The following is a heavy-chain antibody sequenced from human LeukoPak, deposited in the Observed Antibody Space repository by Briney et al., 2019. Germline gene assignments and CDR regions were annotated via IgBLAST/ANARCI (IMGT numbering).Heavy chain of an antibody. CDR2: IYYSGST. J-gene: IGHJ4*02. CDR1: GFTFSSYW. CDR3: ARHVRYCSTTSCYIPFDY. Sequence: GSLRLSCAASGFTFSSYWMSWVRQPPGKGLEWIGSIYYSGSTYCNPSLKRRVTISVDTSKSEFSLKLTSVTAADTAVYYCARHVRYCSTTSCYIPFDYWGQGTLVTVSS. V-gene: IGHV4-39*01. D-gene: IGHD2-2*02.